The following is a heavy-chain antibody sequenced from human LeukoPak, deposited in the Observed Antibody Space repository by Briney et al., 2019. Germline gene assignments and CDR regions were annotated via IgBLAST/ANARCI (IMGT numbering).Heavy chain of an antibody. J-gene: IGHJ4*02. CDR1: GYTFTGYY. CDR3: AREDCSGGSCYLDY. D-gene: IGHD2-15*01. CDR2: INPNNGGT. Sequence: GASVKVSCKASGYTFTGYYMHWVRQAPGQGLEWMGWINPNNGGTNYAQKFQGWVTMTRDTSISTAYMELSRLRSDDTAVYYCAREDCSGGSCYLDYWGQGTLVTVSS. V-gene: IGHV1-2*04.